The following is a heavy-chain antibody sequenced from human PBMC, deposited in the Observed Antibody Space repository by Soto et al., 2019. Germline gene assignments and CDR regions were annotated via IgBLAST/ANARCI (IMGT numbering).Heavy chain of an antibody. CDR1: GFTFSSYT. D-gene: IGHD3-22*01. J-gene: IGHJ4*02. Sequence: LRLSCAASGFTFSSYTMSWVRQSPGKGLEWVSAISGSGGNTYYAGSVKGRFTISRDNSKNTLYLQMNSLRAEDTAVYYCSKDGSYYDSPTESDYWGQGTRVTVSS. CDR2: ISGSGGNT. CDR3: SKDGSYYDSPTESDY. V-gene: IGHV3-23*01.